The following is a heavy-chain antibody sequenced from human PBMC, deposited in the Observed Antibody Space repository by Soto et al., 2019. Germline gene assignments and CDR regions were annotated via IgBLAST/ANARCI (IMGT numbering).Heavy chain of an antibody. CDR1: GGSISSGGYS. CDR3: ARVGDILTRGDGWLDP. Sequence: SETLSLTCAVSGGSISSGGYSWSWIRQPPGKGLEWIGYIYHSGSTYYNPSLKSRVTISVDRSKNQFSLKLSSVTAADTAVYYCARVGDILTRGDGWLDPWGQGTLVTVSS. CDR2: IYHSGST. J-gene: IGHJ5*02. V-gene: IGHV4-30-2*01. D-gene: IGHD3-9*01.